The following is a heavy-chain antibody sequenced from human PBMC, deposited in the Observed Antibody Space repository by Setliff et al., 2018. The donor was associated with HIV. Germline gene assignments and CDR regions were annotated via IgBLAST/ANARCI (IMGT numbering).Heavy chain of an antibody. CDR3: ARAAYSGTYVWEPATDL. CDR1: GGSIRSGSYY. V-gene: IGHV4-61*09. CDR2: IYSTGGT. D-gene: IGHD1-26*01. Sequence: SETLSLTCSVSGGSIRSGSYYWSWIRQPAGKGLEWIGHIYSTGGTRYNPSLESRLTILVDTSRNQFSLNLSSVTAADTAVYYCARAAYSGTYVWEPATDLWGRSTLVTVSS. J-gene: IGHJ2*01.